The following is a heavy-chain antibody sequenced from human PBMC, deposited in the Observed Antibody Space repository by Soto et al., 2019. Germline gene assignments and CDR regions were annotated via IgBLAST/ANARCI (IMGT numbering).Heavy chain of an antibody. CDR3: ARFLDCSSTSCYYRYWFDP. CDR2: ISAYNGNT. J-gene: IGHJ5*02. D-gene: IGHD2-2*01. V-gene: IGHV1-18*04. Sequence: ASVKVSCKASGYTFTSYGISWVRQAPGQGLEWMGWISAYNGNTNYAQKLQGRVTMTTDTSTSTAYMELRSLRSDDTAVYYCARFLDCSSTSCYYRYWFDPWGQGTLVTVS. CDR1: GYTFTSYG.